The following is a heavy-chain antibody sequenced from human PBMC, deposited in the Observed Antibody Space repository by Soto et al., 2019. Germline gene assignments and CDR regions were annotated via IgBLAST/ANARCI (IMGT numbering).Heavy chain of an antibody. CDR1: GFTFSSYA. V-gene: IGHV3-23*01. D-gene: IGHD6-13*01. Sequence: EVQLLESGGGLVQPGGSLRLSCAASGFTFSSYAMSWVRQAPGKGLEWVSAISGSDGSTYYADSVKGRFTISRDNSKNTLYLQMYSLRAEDTAVYYCARDRERDAWYEDYWGQGTLVTVSS. CDR3: ARDRERDAWYEDY. CDR2: ISGSDGST. J-gene: IGHJ4*02.